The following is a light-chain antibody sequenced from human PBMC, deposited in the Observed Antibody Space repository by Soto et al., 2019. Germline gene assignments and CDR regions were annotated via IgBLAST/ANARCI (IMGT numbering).Light chain of an antibody. J-gene: IGLJ1*01. Sequence: QSALTQPPSASGSPGQSVTISCTGTSSDVGAYDYVSWYQQHPGKAPKLMIYEINKRPSGVPDRFSGSKSGNTASLTVSGLQAEDEADYYCSSFAGSNNFPCVFGTGTKVTGL. CDR2: EIN. CDR1: SSDVGAYDY. V-gene: IGLV2-8*01. CDR3: SSFAGSNNFPCV.